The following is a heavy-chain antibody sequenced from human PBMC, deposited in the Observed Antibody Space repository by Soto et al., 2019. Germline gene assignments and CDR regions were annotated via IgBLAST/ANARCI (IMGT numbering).Heavy chain of an antibody. Sequence: QVQLVQSGAEVKKPGASVKVSCRASGYTFTHYYIHWVRQAPGQGLEWLGIINPTGGSTNYAHEFQGRVTLTMDTSTSTVYMELSGLRSEDTAVFYCARDLAAADYWGQGTLVTVSS. D-gene: IGHD6-13*01. CDR1: GYTFTHYY. CDR2: INPTGGST. CDR3: ARDLAAADY. V-gene: IGHV1-46*01. J-gene: IGHJ4*02.